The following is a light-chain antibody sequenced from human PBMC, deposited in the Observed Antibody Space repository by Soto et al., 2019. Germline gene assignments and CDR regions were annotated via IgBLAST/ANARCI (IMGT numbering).Light chain of an antibody. V-gene: IGKV2-28*01. CDR3: QQSYNTPLT. CDR1: QNLLHIGGYNY. CDR2: LGS. Sequence: DIVVTQSPLSLSVTPGEPASISCRSSQNLLHIGGYNYLDWYVQKPGQSPQLLIFLGSYRASGVPDRFSGSGSGTDFTLPISSLHPEDFATYYCQQSYNTPLTFGPGTKVDIK. J-gene: IGKJ3*01.